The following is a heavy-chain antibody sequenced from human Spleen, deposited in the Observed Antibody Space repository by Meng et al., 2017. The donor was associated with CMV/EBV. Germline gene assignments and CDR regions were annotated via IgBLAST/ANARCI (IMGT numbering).Heavy chain of an antibody. CDR1: GGTFSSYA. CDR3: ARSVPGTTEYYYYYGMDV. Sequence: SVKVSCKASGGTFSSYAISWVRQAPGQGLEWMGGIIPIFGMPNYAQKFQGRVTVTMDESTSTAYMELSSLRFEDTAVYYCARSVPGTTEYYYYYGMDVWGQGTTVTVSS. D-gene: IGHD1-14*01. V-gene: IGHV1-69*05. CDR2: IIPIFGMP. J-gene: IGHJ6*02.